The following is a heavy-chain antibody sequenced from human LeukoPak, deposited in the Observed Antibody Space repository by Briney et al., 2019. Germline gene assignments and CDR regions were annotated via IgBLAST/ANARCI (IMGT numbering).Heavy chain of an antibody. Sequence: GGSLRLSCAASGFTFDDYGMTWVRQAPGKGLEWVSVVSGSGDNTNYADSVKGRFTISRGNSKNTLFLQMNSLRTEDTAVYFCARWGNDYSQFDSWGQGTLVTVS. CDR3: ARWGNDYSQFDS. CDR2: VSGSGDNT. D-gene: IGHD4-11*01. CDR1: GFTFDDYG. V-gene: IGHV3-23*01. J-gene: IGHJ4*02.